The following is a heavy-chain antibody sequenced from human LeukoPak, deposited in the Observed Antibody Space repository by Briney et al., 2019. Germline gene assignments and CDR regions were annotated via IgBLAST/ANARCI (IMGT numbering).Heavy chain of an antibody. D-gene: IGHD3-10*01. V-gene: IGHV3-21*01. Sequence: GGSLRLSCAASGLTFSSYSMNWVRQAPGKGLEWVSSISSSSSYIYYADSVKGRFTISRDNAKNSLYLQMNSLRAEDTAVYYCARDFPNYGSGSSYYFDYWGQGTLVTVSS. CDR1: GLTFSSYS. J-gene: IGHJ4*02. CDR3: ARDFPNYGSGSSYYFDY. CDR2: ISSSSSYI.